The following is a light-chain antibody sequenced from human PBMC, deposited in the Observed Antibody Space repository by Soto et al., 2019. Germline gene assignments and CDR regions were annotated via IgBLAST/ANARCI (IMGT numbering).Light chain of an antibody. J-gene: IGKJ1*01. Sequence: EIVMTQSPATLSVSPGERATLSCRASQSVSSNLAWYQQKPGQAPRLLIYGASTRATGIPDRFSGSGSGTEFTLTISSLQSEDFAVYYCQQYNNWPRTFGQVTKVEIK. CDR2: GAS. CDR1: QSVSSN. CDR3: QQYNNWPRT. V-gene: IGKV3-15*01.